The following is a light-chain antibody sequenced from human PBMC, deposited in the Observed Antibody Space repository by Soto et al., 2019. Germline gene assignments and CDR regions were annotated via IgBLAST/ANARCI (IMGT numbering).Light chain of an antibody. V-gene: IGLV2-14*01. CDR3: TSYTTSSTLVV. Sequence: QSALAQPASVSGSPGQSITISCTGTSSDVGGYNYVSWYQHHPGKAPKLMLYEVSNRPSGASNRFSGSKSGNTASLTISGLQAEDEADYYCTSYTTSSTLVVFGSGTKVTVL. J-gene: IGLJ1*01. CDR1: SSDVGGYNY. CDR2: EVS.